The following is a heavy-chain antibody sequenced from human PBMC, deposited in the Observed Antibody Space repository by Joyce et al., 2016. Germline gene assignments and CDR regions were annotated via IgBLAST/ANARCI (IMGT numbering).Heavy chain of an antibody. D-gene: IGHD3-10*01. CDR2: THTSGPT. CDR3: ARDAGGSGSR. Sequence: QLQESGPGLLKPSQTLSLPCNVSGGSISSGGYYWIWIRQPAGKRPEWMGRTHTSGPTNYSPSLKSRISISLDTSKNQVSLQVNSVTAADTAVYYCARDAGGSGSRWGQGTLVTVSS. V-gene: IGHV4-61*02. CDR1: GGSISSGGYY. J-gene: IGHJ4*02.